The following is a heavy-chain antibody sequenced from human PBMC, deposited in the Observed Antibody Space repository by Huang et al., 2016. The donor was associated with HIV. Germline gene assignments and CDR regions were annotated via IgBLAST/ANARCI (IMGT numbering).Heavy chain of an antibody. CDR2: LYHSGTT. V-gene: IGHV4-39*01. CDR1: GGSISSSSYY. Sequence: QLQLQESGPGLVKPSETLPLTCTVSGGSISSSSYYWGWIRQPPGKGLEWIGSLYHSGTTYYNPALKSRVTISVDTSRTQFSRKLSSVTAADTAVYYCAAHGRIVGIPAAPLRFDPWGQGTLVTVSS. D-gene: IGHD6-13*01. CDR3: AAHGRIVGIPAAPLRFDP. J-gene: IGHJ5*02.